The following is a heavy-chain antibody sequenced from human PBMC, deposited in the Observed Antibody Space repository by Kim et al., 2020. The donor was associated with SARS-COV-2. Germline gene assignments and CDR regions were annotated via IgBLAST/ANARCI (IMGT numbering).Heavy chain of an antibody. CDR1: GFAFGSYW. J-gene: IGHJ4*02. Sequence: GGSLRLSCATSGFAFGSYWMHWVRQAPGKGLEWVANINQDGREKYYVDSVKGRFTISRDNAKNSLSLQMNSLRAEDTAVYFCARAIGGVDSYWGQGNLVT. CDR2: INQDGREK. V-gene: IGHV3-7*01. D-gene: IGHD3-10*01. CDR3: ARAIGGVDSY.